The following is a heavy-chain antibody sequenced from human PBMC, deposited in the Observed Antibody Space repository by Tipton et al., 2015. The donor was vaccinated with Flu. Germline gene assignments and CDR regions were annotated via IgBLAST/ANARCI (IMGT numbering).Heavy chain of an antibody. D-gene: IGHD6-6*01. CDR1: GGSISSSSYY. V-gene: IGHV4-39*01. J-gene: IGHJ6*02. Sequence: TLSLTCTVSGGSISSSSYYWGWIRQPPGKGLEWIGSISYSGSTYYNPSLKSRVTISVDTSKNQFSLKLSSVTAADTAVYYCARNRVSDYYCGMDVWGQGTTVTVSS. CDR3: ARNRVSDYYCGMDV. CDR2: ISYSGST.